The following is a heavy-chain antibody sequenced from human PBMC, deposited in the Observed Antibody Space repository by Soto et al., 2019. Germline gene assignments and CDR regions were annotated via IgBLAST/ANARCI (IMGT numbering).Heavy chain of an antibody. CDR1: GYTFTSYG. Sequence: GASVKVSCKASGYTFTSYGINWVRQAPGQGLEWLGWISAYDGYTNYAQILQGRVSMTTDTSTKTAYMELRSLRSDDTAMYYCARGGFYDSSGARKYYYYGMDVWGQGTTVTVSS. D-gene: IGHD3-22*01. J-gene: IGHJ6*02. CDR3: ARGGFYDSSGARKYYYYGMDV. V-gene: IGHV1-18*01. CDR2: ISAYDGYT.